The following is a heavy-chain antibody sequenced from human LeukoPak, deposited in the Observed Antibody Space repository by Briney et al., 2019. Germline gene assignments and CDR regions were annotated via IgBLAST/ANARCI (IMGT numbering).Heavy chain of an antibody. CDR2: VYYSGNT. CDR1: GGSISGFY. J-gene: IGHJ3*02. Sequence: SETLSLTCTVSGGSISGFYWNWIRQPPGKGLEWIGYVYYSGNTNYNPFLKSRVTISLDTSKNQFSLKLRSVTAADTAVYYCARDTRDAFDIWGQGTMVTVSS. CDR3: ARDTRDAFDI. V-gene: IGHV4-59*01.